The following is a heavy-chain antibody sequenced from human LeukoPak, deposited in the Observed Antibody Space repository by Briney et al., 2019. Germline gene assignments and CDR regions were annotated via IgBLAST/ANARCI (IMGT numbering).Heavy chain of an antibody. CDR1: GFTFSSYA. CDR3: AKNLGSRDAFDI. V-gene: IGHV3-23*01. Sequence: PGGSLRLSCAASGFTFSSYAMSWVRQAPGKGLEWVSAISGSGGSTYYADSVKGRFTISRDKSKNTLYLQMNSLRAEDTAVYYCAKNLGSRDAFDIWGQGTTVTVSS. D-gene: IGHD1-26*01. J-gene: IGHJ3*02. CDR2: ISGSGGST.